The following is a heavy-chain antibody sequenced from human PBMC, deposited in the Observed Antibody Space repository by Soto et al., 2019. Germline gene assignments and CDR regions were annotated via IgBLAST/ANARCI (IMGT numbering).Heavy chain of an antibody. V-gene: IGHV1-46*01. CDR2: INPRGGTT. D-gene: IGHD6-19*01. CDR3: AKDGGKVADRGSWFDP. J-gene: IGHJ5*02. Sequence: ASVKVSCKASGYTFTNYYMNWVRQAPGQGLQWMGVINPRGGTTRYAQKFQGRVTMTMDTSTSTVYMELSSLTSDDTAVYYCAKDGGKVADRGSWFDPWGQGTLVTVSS. CDR1: GYTFTNYY.